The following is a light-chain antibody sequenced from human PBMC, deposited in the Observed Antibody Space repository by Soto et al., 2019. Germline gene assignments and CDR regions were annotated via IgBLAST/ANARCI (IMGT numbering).Light chain of an antibody. CDR2: DAS. V-gene: IGKV3-11*01. J-gene: IGKJ5*01. CDR1: QSVSSY. Sequence: EIVLTQSPATLSLSPGERATLSCRASQSVSSYLAWYQQKPGQAPRLLIYDASDRATGIPARFSGSGSETDFNLTISSLEPEDFAVYYCQQRNNWPPFTFGQGTRLEIK. CDR3: QQRNNWPPFT.